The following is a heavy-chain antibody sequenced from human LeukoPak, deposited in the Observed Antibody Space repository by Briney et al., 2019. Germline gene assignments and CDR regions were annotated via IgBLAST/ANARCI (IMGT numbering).Heavy chain of an antibody. J-gene: IGHJ4*02. V-gene: IGHV1-2*02. D-gene: IGHD3-10*01. CDR2: INPNSGGT. Sequence: ASVKVSCKSSGYTFTGYYVHWVRQAPGQGLEGMGWINPNSGGTNYAQKFQGRVTMTRDTSISTAYMELSRLRSDDTAVYYCARELLWFGELIDYWGQGTLVTVSS. CDR3: ARELLWFGELIDY. CDR1: GYTFTGYY.